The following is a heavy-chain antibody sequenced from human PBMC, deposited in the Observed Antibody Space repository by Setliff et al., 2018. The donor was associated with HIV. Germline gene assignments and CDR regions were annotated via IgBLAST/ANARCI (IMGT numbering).Heavy chain of an antibody. D-gene: IGHD3-22*01. CDR2: IHYSGST. CDR1: GGSISSSY. J-gene: IGHJ3*02. V-gene: IGHV4-59*12. Sequence: SETLSLTCTVSGGSISSSYWTWTRQPPGKGLEWIGDIHYSGSTNYNPSLMSRLTISVDTSKNQFSLKLSSVTAADTAVYHCARADNYYYDSGAFKSGLDAFDIWGQGTMVTVSS. CDR3: ARADNYYYDSGAFKSGLDAFDI.